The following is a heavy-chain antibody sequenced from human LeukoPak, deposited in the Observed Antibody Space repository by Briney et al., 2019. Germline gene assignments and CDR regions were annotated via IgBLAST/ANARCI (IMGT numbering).Heavy chain of an antibody. CDR3: ATLRDGYNHGVGYFDY. D-gene: IGHD5-24*01. CDR2: ISGSGGST. J-gene: IGHJ4*02. CDR1: GFTFSSYA. V-gene: IGHV3-23*01. Sequence: HPGGSLRLSCAASGFTFSSYAMSWVRQAPGKGLEWVSAISGSGGSTYYADSVKGRFTISRDNSKNTLYLQMNSLRAEDTAVYYCATLRDGYNHGVGYFDYWGQGTLVTVSS.